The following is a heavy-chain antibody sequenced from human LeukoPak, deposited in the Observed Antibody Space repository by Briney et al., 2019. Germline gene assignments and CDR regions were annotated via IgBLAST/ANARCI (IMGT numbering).Heavy chain of an antibody. V-gene: IGHV1-46*01. CDR1: GYTFTSYY. D-gene: IGHD3-22*01. CDR2: INPSGGST. Sequence: ASVKVSCKASGYTFTSYYMHWVRQAPGQGLEWMGIINPSGGSTSYAQKFQGRVTMARDTSTSTVYMELSSLRSEDTAVYYCARGGGEYYDSSSYYALDYWGQGTLVTVSS. CDR3: ARGGGEYYDSSSYYALDY. J-gene: IGHJ4*02.